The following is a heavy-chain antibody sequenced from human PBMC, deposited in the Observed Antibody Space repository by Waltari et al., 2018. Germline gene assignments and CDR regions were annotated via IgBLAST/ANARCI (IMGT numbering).Heavy chain of an antibody. CDR1: GFTFSSYA. Sequence: VQLVESGGGLVQPGGSLRLSCAASGFTFSSYAMHWVRQAPGKGLEYVSVISSNGGSTYYADSVKGRFTISRDNSKNTLYLQMGSLRAEDMAVYYCARGQDYDSSGYYHDAFDIWGQGTMVTVSS. D-gene: IGHD3-22*01. J-gene: IGHJ3*02. CDR3: ARGQDYDSSGYYHDAFDI. CDR2: ISSNGGST. V-gene: IGHV3-64*07.